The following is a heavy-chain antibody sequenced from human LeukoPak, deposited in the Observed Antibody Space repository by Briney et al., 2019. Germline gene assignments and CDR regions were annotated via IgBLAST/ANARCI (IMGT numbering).Heavy chain of an antibody. CDR2: INGGGVNT. V-gene: IGHV3-23*01. Sequence: PGGSLRLSCAASGFTFSSYAMSWVRQAPGKGLEWVSVINGGGVNTYYADSVKGRFTISRHNSKNTLYLQMNSLRDEDTAVYYCARGPSAYPKCFDYWGQGTLVTVSS. J-gene: IGHJ4*02. CDR1: GFTFSSYA. CDR3: ARGPSAYPKCFDY. D-gene: IGHD5-12*01.